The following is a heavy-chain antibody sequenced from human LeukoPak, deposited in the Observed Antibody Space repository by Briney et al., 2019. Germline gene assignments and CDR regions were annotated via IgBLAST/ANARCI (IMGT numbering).Heavy chain of an antibody. CDR1: GYTFTGYY. V-gene: IGHV1-2*02. D-gene: IGHD4-17*01. Sequence: EASVKVSCKASGYTFTGYYMHWVRQAPGQGLEWMGWINPNSGGTNYAQKFQGRVTITADKSTSTAYMELSSLRSVDTAVYYCARDLPPTVTTTGQDAFDIWGQGTMVTVSS. J-gene: IGHJ3*02. CDR3: ARDLPPTVTTTGQDAFDI. CDR2: INPNSGGT.